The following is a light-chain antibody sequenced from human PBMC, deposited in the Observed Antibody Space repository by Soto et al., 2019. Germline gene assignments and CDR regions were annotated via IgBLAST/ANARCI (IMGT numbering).Light chain of an antibody. CDR2: DAS. Sequence: DIHMTQSPSSLSASLEDRVIITFRASQSIRNHLNLYQHKPGIAPKFLIYDASSLESGVPSRFSGSGSGTEFTLTISSLQPDDFATYYCQQYNSYSPTFGQGTKVDIK. CDR1: QSIRNH. CDR3: QQYNSYSPT. J-gene: IGKJ1*01. V-gene: IGKV1-5*01.